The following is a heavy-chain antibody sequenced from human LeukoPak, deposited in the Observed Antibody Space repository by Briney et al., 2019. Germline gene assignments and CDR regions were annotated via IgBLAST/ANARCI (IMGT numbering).Heavy chain of an antibody. CDR3: AREPMVWFGELPYMDV. CDR2: IYYSGST. D-gene: IGHD3-10*01. J-gene: IGHJ6*03. Sequence: SETLSLTCTVSGGSISSSSYYWGWIRQPPGKGLEWIGSIYYSGSTYYNPSLNSRVTISVDTSKNQFSLKLGSVTGADTAVYYCAREPMVWFGELPYMDVWGEGTTVTISS. V-gene: IGHV4-39*02. CDR1: GGSISSSSYY.